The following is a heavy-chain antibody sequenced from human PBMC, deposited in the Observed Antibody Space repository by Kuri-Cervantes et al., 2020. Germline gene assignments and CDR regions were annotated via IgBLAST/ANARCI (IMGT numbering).Heavy chain of an antibody. V-gene: IGHV3-9*01. Sequence: SLKISCVASGFTFDDYAMHWVRQVPGKGLEWVSGISWNSNKIGYADSVKGRFTISRDNAKNSLYLQMNSLRAEDTAVYYCARESTVGATTSFDYWGQGTLVTVSS. D-gene: IGHD1-26*01. CDR3: ARESTVGATTSFDY. CDR1: GFTFDDYA. CDR2: ISWNSNKI. J-gene: IGHJ4*02.